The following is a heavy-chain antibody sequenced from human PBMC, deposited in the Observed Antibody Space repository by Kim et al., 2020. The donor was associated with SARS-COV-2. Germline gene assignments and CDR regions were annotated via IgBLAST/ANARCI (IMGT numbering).Heavy chain of an antibody. Sequence: ASVKVSCKASGYTFTSHGLSWVRQAPGQGLAWMGWISPYSGDSRYAQKFQGRVTMTTDTSTSTVYMDLRSLRSDDTAVYYCARGYDSSGYGMDVWGQGTT. V-gene: IGHV1-18*01. CDR3: ARGYDSSGYGMDV. CDR2: ISPYSGDS. J-gene: IGHJ6*02. CDR1: GYTFTSHG. D-gene: IGHD3-22*01.